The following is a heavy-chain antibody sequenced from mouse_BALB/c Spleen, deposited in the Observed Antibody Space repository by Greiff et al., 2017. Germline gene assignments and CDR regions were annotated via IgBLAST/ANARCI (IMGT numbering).Heavy chain of an antibody. CDR1: GFSLTSYG. CDR2: IWAGGST. CDR3: ARDSPYGNYVMFAY. J-gene: IGHJ3*01. Sequence: VQLQQSGPGLVAPSQSLSITCTVSGFSLTSYGVHWFRQPPGKGLEWLGVIWAGGSTNYNSALMSRLSISKDNSKSQVFLKMNSLQTDDTAMYYCARDSPYGNYVMFAYWGQGTLVTVSA. D-gene: IGHD2-1*01. V-gene: IGHV2-9*02.